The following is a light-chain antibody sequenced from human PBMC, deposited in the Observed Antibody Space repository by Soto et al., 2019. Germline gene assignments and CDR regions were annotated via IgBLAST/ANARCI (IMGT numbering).Light chain of an antibody. CDR2: GAS. CDR3: QQYHHWPPIT. CDR1: ERVSMTK. V-gene: IGKV3-15*01. Sequence: EMVLMQSPGTLSLSPGERATLSCSAGERVSMTKLAWYQQKPGQAPRLLVYGASTRATDIPARFSGSGSGTEFTLAISSLKSEDFAVYYCQQYHHWPPITFGQGTRLE. J-gene: IGKJ5*01.